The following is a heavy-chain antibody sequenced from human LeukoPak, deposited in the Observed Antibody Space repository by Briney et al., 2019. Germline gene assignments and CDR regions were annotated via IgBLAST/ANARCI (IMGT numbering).Heavy chain of an antibody. D-gene: IGHD1-26*01. CDR3: ARGLSAHGY. V-gene: IGHV4-34*01. Sequence: SETLSLTCAVYGRSLSGYYWSWIRQPPGKGLEWIGEINHSGSTNYNPSLKSRVTISVDTSKNQFSLKLSSVTAADTAVYYCARGLSAHGYWGQGTLVTVSS. CDR1: GRSLSGYY. J-gene: IGHJ4*02. CDR2: INHSGST.